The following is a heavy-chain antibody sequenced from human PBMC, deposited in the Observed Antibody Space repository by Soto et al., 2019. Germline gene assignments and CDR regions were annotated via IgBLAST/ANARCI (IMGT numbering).Heavy chain of an antibody. CDR1: GGSISSYY. CDR2: IYYSGST. CDR3: ARDKGLSGVFGSYYMDV. J-gene: IGHJ6*03. V-gene: IGHV4-59*01. D-gene: IGHD1-26*01. Sequence: SETLSLTCTVSGGSISSYYWSWIRQPPGKGLEWIGYIYYSGSTNYNPSLKSRVTISVDTSKNQFSLKLSSVTAADTAVYYCARDKGLSGVFGSYYMDVWGKGTTVTVSS.